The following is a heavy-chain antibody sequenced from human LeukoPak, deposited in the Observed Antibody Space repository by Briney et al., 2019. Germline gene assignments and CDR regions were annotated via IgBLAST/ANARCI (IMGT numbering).Heavy chain of an antibody. D-gene: IGHD3-16*02. J-gene: IGHJ4*02. CDR3: TSPGDDYVWGSYRYTDY. Sequence: GGSLRLSCAASGVTFSGSAMHWVRQASGKGLEWVGRIRSKANSYATAYAASVKGRFTISRDDSKNTAYLQMNSLKTEDTAVYYCTSPGDDYVWGSYRYTDYWGQGTLVTVSS. CDR1: GVTFSGSA. CDR2: IRSKANSYAT. V-gene: IGHV3-73*01.